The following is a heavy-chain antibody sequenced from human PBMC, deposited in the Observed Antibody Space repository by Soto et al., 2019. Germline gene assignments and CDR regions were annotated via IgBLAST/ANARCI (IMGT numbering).Heavy chain of an antibody. V-gene: IGHV1-18*01. Sequence: QVHLVQSGAEVKKPGALVKVSCQGSGYAFTTYGITWVRQAPGQGLEWMGWISAHNGNTNYAQKLQGRVTVTRDTSTSTAYMELRSLRYDDTAVYYCARGRYGDYWGQGALVTVSS. D-gene: IGHD1-1*01. J-gene: IGHJ4*02. CDR1: GYAFTTYG. CDR3: ARGRYGDY. CDR2: ISAHNGNT.